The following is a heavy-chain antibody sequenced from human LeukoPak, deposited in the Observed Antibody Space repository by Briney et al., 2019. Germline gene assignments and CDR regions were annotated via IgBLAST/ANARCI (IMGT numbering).Heavy chain of an antibody. CDR1: GGSISSGSYY. CDR2: IYTSGST. D-gene: IGHD5-24*01. Sequence: PSQTLSLTCTVSGGSISSGSYYWSWIRQPAGKGLEWIGRIYTSGSTNYNPSLKSRVTISVDTSKNQFSLKLSSVTAADTAVYYCARKPINGAFDIWGQGTMVTVSS. J-gene: IGHJ3*02. V-gene: IGHV4-61*02. CDR3: ARKPINGAFDI.